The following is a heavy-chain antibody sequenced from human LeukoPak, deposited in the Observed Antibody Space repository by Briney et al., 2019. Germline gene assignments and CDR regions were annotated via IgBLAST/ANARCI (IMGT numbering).Heavy chain of an antibody. CDR1: GYTFNNYY. Sequence: ASVKVSCKASGYTFNNYYMKWVRQAPGQGLEWMGIINPSGGSTSYAQKFQGRVTTTRDTSTSTVYMELSSLRSDDTAVYYCARSRDYGDYFDYWGQGTLVTVSS. CDR3: ARSRDYGDYFDY. J-gene: IGHJ4*02. V-gene: IGHV1-46*02. CDR2: INPSGGST. D-gene: IGHD4-17*01.